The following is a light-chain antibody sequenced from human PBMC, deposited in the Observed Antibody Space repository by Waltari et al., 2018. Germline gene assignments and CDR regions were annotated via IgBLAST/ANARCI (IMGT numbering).Light chain of an antibody. CDR3: QQYGRSLT. Sequence: EILLTQSPETLSLSPGERATLSCRASQSLNTYYLAWYQQKPGKAPRLLIYGASSRATGIPDRFSGSGSGTDFTLTISRLEPEDCAVYYCQQYGRSLTFGGGTKVNIK. J-gene: IGKJ4*01. CDR1: QSLNTYY. CDR2: GAS. V-gene: IGKV3-20*01.